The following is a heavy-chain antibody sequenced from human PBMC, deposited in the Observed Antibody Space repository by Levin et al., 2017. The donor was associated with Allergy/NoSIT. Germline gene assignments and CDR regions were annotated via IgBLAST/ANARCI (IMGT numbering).Heavy chain of an antibody. CDR1: GYTFTDYW. D-gene: IGHD6-13*01. CDR3: ARHLRSRPFDY. J-gene: IGHJ4*02. Sequence: GESLKISCQASGYTFTDYWIGWVRQMPGKGLEWLGIIYPGNSETRYSPSIQGQVTLSGDRSISTAYLQWSSLKASDTAIYYCARHLRSRPFDYWGQGTLVTVSS. V-gene: IGHV5-51*01. CDR2: IYPGNSET.